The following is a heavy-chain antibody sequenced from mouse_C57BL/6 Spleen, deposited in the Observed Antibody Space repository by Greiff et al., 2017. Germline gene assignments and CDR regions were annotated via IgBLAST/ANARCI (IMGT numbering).Heavy chain of an antibody. CDR3: TRVAYDLYAMDY. V-gene: IGHV5-9-1*02. D-gene: IGHD6-5*01. J-gene: IGHJ4*01. CDR2: ISSGGDYI. Sequence: EVMLVESGEGLVKPGGSLKLSCAASGFTFSSYAMSWVRQTPEKRLEWVAYISSGGDYIYYADTVKGRFTISRDNARNTLYLQMSSLKSEDTAMYYWTRVAYDLYAMDYWGQGTSVTVSS. CDR1: GFTFSSYA.